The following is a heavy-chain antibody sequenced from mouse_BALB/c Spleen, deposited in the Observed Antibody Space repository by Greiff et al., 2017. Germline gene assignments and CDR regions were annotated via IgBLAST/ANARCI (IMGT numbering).Heavy chain of an antibody. D-gene: IGHD1-1*01. CDR3: STLGSSYEY. V-gene: IGHV3-1*02. CDR2: IHYSGST. Sequence: VQLKQSGPELVKPSQSLSLTCTVTGYSITSGYSWHWIRQFPGNQLDWMGYIHYSGSTNYNPSLKSRISITRDTSKNQFFLQVNSVTTEYTATYYCSTLGSSYEYWGQGTLVTVSA. J-gene: IGHJ3*01. CDR1: GYSITSGYS.